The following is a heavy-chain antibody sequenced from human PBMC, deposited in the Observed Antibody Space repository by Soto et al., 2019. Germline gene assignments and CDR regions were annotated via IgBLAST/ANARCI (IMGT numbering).Heavy chain of an antibody. CDR3: AGRYGSAIDS. CDR2: IYYSGST. V-gene: IGHV4-59*08. CDR1: GGSISSYY. D-gene: IGHD1-26*01. J-gene: IGHJ4*02. Sequence: QVQLQESGPGLVKPSETLSLTGTVSGGSISSYYWSWILQPPGKGLEWIGYIYYSGSTNYNPSLKRRVTISVDTSKNQFSLNLSSVTAADTAVYYCAGRYGSAIDSWGQGTLVTVSS.